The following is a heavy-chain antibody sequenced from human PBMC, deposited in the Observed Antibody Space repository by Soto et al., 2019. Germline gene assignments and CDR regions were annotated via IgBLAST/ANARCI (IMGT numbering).Heavy chain of an antibody. CDR3: ARDPRINSSGYYYPLYFFDY. J-gene: IGHJ4*02. D-gene: IGHD3-22*01. CDR2: ISYDGSNK. Sequence: GGSLRLSCAASGFTFSSYAMHWVRQAPGKGLEWVAVISYDGSNKYYADSVKGRFTISRDNSKNTLYLQMNSLRAEDTAVYYCARDPRINSSGYYYPLYFFDYWGQGTLVTVSS. CDR1: GFTFSSYA. V-gene: IGHV3-30-3*01.